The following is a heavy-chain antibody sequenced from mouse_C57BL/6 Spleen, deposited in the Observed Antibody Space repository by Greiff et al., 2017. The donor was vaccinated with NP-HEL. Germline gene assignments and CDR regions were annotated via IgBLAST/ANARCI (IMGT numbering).Heavy chain of an antibody. V-gene: IGHV1-64*01. CDR1: GCTFTSYW. D-gene: IGHD5-1*01. J-gene: IGHJ2*01. Sequence: QVQLQQPGAELVKPGASVKLSCKASGCTFTSYWMHWVKQRPGQGLEWIGMIHPNSGSTNYNEKFKSKATLTVDKSSSTAYMQLSSLTSEDSAVYYCARSRSNYFDYWGQGTTLTVSS. CDR2: IHPNSGST. CDR3: ARSRSNYFDY.